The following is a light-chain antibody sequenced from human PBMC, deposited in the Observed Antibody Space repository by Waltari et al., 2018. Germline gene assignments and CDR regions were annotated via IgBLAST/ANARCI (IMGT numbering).Light chain of an antibody. CDR3: QQLNSYPRT. J-gene: IGKJ2*01. CDR1: QSINRY. Sequence: DIQITQSPSSLSASVGDRVTITCRASQSINRYLHWYQQKPGKAPKLLIYAASSLQSGVPSRFSVSGSGTDFTLTISSLQPEDFATYYCQQLNSYPRTFGQGTKLEIK. V-gene: IGKV1-39*01. CDR2: AAS.